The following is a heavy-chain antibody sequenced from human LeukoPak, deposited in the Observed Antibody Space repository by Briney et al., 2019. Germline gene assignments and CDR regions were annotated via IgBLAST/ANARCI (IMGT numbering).Heavy chain of an antibody. CDR1: GGSISSGSYY. J-gene: IGHJ6*03. CDR2: IYTSGST. Sequence: SQTLSLTCTVSGGSISSGSYYWSWIRQPAGKGLEWIGRIYTSGSTNYNPSLKSRVTISLDTSKKQFSLKLSSVTAADTAVYYCAGELEYYYMDVWGKGTTVTVTS. CDR3: AGELEYYYMDV. V-gene: IGHV4-61*02. D-gene: IGHD1-1*01.